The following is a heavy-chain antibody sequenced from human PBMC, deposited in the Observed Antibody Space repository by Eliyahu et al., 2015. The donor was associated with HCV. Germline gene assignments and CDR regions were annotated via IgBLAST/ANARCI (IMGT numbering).Heavy chain of an antibody. CDR1: GGSIXNNY. J-gene: IGHJ4*02. Sequence: QVQLQESGPGLVKPSEXLSLPCXVSGGSIXNNYXIXIRQPPGKGLEWIGYIYYRGDTNYNPSLKSRLTISLDASQNQISLRLSSVTAADTAVYFCARHRFVRGPIVSLDYFDHWGQGSLVSVSS. D-gene: IGHD3-10*01. CDR2: IYYRGDT. V-gene: IGHV4-59*08. CDR3: ARHRFVRGPIVSLDYFDH.